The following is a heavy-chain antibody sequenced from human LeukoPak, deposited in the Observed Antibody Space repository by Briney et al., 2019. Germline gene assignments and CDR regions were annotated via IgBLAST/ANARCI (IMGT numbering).Heavy chain of an antibody. Sequence: GGSLRLSCAASGFTFSSYSMNWVRQAPGKGLEWVSSITSSSSYIYYADSVKGRFTISRDNAKNSLFLQMSSLTADDTAVYYCARERTTIVSGTTIGAYWGQGTLVTVSS. CDR1: GFTFSSYS. D-gene: IGHD2/OR15-2a*01. V-gene: IGHV3-21*01. J-gene: IGHJ4*02. CDR3: ARERTTIVSGTTIGAY. CDR2: ITSSSSYI.